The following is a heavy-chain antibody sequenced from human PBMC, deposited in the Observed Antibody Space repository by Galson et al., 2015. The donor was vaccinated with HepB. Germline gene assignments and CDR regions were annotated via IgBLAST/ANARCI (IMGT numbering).Heavy chain of an antibody. CDR2: ISDSGGGT. CDR3: ANSWGLAPNDY. J-gene: IGHJ4*02. CDR1: GVTFSSSA. D-gene: IGHD3-16*01. Sequence: SLRLSCAASGVTFSSSAMTWVRQAPGKGLEWVSAISDSGGGTYYADSVKGRFTISRDNSKNTLYLQMNSLRAEDTAVYYCANSWGLAPNDYWGQGTLVTVSS. V-gene: IGHV3-23*01.